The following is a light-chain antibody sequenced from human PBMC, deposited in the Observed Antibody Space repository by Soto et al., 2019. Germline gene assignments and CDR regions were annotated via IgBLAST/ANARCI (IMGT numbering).Light chain of an antibody. CDR1: EIITNR. CDR2: DAS. CDR3: QQFNNYPLT. J-gene: IGKJ4*01. Sequence: DIQITQSPSTLSSSVVDRVTITCRASEIITNRLAWYQQKPGKAPKVLIYDASNLESGVPSRFSGSGSGPEFTLTISSLQPDDFGTYYCQQFNNYPLTFGGGTKVDIK. V-gene: IGKV1-5*01.